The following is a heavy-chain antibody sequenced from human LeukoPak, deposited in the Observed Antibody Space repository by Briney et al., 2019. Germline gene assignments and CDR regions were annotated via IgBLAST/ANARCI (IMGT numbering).Heavy chain of an antibody. J-gene: IGHJ4*02. Sequence: GGSLRLSCAPSGFTFSDYWMSWVRQAPGKGLEWVANIKEDGRGDYYVGSVRGRFTISRDNAKNSLYLHMNTLRAEDTAVYYCAREGYCSGNKCSGFDYWGQGALVTVSS. CDR1: GFTFSDYW. CDR2: IKEDGRGD. V-gene: IGHV3-7*01. CDR3: AREGYCSGNKCSGFDY. D-gene: IGHD2-15*01.